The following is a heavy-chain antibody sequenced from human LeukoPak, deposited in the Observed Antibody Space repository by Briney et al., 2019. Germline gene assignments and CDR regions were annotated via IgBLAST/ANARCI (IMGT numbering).Heavy chain of an antibody. CDR2: ISSSSSYI. V-gene: IGHV3-21*01. Sequence: GGSLRLSCAASGFTFSSYSMNWVRQAPGKGLEWVSSISSSSSYIYYADSVKGRFTISRDNAKNSLYLQMNSLRAEDMAVYYCARDCSSGSCYHYAFDIWGQGTMVTVSS. CDR1: GFTFSSYS. J-gene: IGHJ3*02. D-gene: IGHD2-15*01. CDR3: ARDCSSGSCYHYAFDI.